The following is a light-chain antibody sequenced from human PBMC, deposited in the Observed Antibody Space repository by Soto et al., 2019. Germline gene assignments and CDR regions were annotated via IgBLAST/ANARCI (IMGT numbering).Light chain of an antibody. V-gene: IGKV3-11*01. CDR1: QSVSSY. Sequence: ETVLTQSPATLSLSPGERATLSCRASQSVSSYLAWYQQKPGQAPRLLIYDASNRATGIPARFSGSGYGTDFTLTIIRLEPEDFAVNYCQQRSNWPPTFGPGTQVDI. J-gene: IGKJ3*01. CDR3: QQRSNWPPT. CDR2: DAS.